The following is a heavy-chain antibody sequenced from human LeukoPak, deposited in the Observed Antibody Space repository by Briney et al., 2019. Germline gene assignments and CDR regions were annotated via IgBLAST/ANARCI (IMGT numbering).Heavy chain of an antibody. CDR2: ISNSGNTK. Sequence: PGGSLRLSCAASGFTFSNYEMNWIRQAPGKGLEWISYISNSGNTKYYADSVKGRFSISRDNANNSMYLQMNNLRAEDTAVYYCAAVIDYWGQGTLVTVSS. V-gene: IGHV3-48*03. J-gene: IGHJ4*02. CDR1: GFTFSNYE. CDR3: AAVIDY.